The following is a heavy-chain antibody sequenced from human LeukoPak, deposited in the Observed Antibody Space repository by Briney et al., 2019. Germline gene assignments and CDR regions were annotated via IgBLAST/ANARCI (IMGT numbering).Heavy chain of an antibody. D-gene: IGHD6-6*01. J-gene: IGHJ6*02. CDR3: ARAFSIAARPSLGGHYYYGMDV. CDR1: GYTFSGYY. CDR2: INPNSGGT. Sequence: ASVEVSCKASGYTFSGYYMHWVRQAPGQGLEWMGWINPNSGGTNYAQKFQGRVTMTRATSISTAYMELSRLRSDDTAVYYCARAFSIAARPSLGGHYYYGMDVWGQGTTVTVSS. V-gene: IGHV1-2*02.